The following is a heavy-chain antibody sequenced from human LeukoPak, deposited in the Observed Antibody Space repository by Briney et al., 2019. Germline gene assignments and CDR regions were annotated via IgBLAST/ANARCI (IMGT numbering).Heavy chain of an antibody. D-gene: IGHD6-19*01. CDR2: INHSGST. V-gene: IGHV4-34*01. CDR3: AREVRGWYRGGYFDY. CDR1: GGSFSGYY. Sequence: SETLSLTCAVYGGSFSGYYWSWLRQPPGKGLEWIGEINHSGSTNYNPSLKSRVTISVDTSKNQFSLKLSSVTAADTAVYYCAREVRGWYRGGYFDYWGQGTLVTVSS. J-gene: IGHJ4*02.